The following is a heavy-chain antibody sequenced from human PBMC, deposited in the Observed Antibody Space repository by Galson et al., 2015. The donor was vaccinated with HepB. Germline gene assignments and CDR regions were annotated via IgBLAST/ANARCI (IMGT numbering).Heavy chain of an antibody. V-gene: IGHV3-21*01. Sequence: SLRLSCAGSGFTFSSYAMDWVRQAPGKGLEWVSLIAGSGDKTYYADSVKGRFTISRDNAKNSLYLQMNRLRVEDTAVYYCAKDRGYSSSWYLGPYYYYGLDVWGRGTTVTVSS. D-gene: IGHD6-13*01. CDR3: AKDRGYSSSWYLGPYYYYGLDV. CDR2: IAGSGDKT. CDR1: GFTFSSYA. J-gene: IGHJ6*02.